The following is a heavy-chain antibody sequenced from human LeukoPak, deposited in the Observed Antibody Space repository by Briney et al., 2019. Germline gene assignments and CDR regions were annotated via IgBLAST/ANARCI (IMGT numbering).Heavy chain of an antibody. V-gene: IGHV1-18*01. Sequence: ASVRVSYKASGYTFTIYGISWVRQARGQGREGMGWIGAYNGNTNYAQKLQGRVTMTTDTSTSTAYMELRSLRSDDTAVYYCARGVATITPLQINNFDYWGQGTLVTVSS. J-gene: IGHJ4*02. D-gene: IGHD5-12*01. CDR2: IGAYNGNT. CDR3: ARGVATITPLQINNFDY. CDR1: GYTFTIYG.